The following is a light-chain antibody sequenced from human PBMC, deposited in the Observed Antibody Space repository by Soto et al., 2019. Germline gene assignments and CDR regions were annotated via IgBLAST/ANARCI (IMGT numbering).Light chain of an antibody. CDR1: QSVSSKY. V-gene: IGKV3-20*01. Sequence: DIVLTQSQGTLSLSPGERATLSCRASQSVSSKYLAWYQQKPGQPPRVLIYGTSIRATGIPERFSGGGSGTDFTLTITRLESEDFAVYYCQQYGSSLVTFGPGTKVDFK. CDR3: QQYGSSLVT. CDR2: GTS. J-gene: IGKJ3*01.